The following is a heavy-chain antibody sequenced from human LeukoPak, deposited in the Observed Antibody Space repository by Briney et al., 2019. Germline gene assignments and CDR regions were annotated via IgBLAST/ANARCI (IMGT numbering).Heavy chain of an antibody. CDR3: ARDRVEGGYSYDHQFDY. Sequence: ASVKVSCKASGYTFTSYAMNWVRQAPGQGFEWMGWINTNTGNPTYAQGFTGRFVFSLDTSVSTAYLQISSLKAEDTAVYYCARDRVEGGYSYDHQFDYWGQGTLVTVSS. J-gene: IGHJ4*02. CDR2: INTNTGNP. CDR1: GYTFTSYA. D-gene: IGHD5-18*01. V-gene: IGHV7-4-1*02.